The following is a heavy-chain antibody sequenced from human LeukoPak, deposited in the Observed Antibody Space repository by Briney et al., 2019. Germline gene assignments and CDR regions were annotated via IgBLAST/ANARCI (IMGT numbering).Heavy chain of an antibody. CDR2: ISYDGSNK. J-gene: IGHJ6*02. CDR1: GYTFSSYA. CDR3: AREVEYSSSHRYYYYYGMDV. D-gene: IGHD6-13*01. V-gene: IGHV3-30-3*01. Sequence: GGSLRLSCAASGYTFSSYAMHWVRQAPGKGLEWVAVISYDGSNKYYADSVKGRFTISRDNSKNTLYLQMNSLRAEDTAVYYCAREVEYSSSHRYYYYYGMDVWGQGTTVTVSS.